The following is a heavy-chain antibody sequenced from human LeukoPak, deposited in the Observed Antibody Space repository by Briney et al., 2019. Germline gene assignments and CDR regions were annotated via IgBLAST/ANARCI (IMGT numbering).Heavy chain of an antibody. J-gene: IGHJ4*02. Sequence: SETLSLTCTVSGGSISTFYWSWIRQPPGKRLEWIGYIDYSGSTNYNPSLKSRVIISVDTSNNQFSLKLSSVTAADTAVYYCARGGRGYSYEIDYWGQGTLVTVSS. CDR1: GGSISTFY. CDR2: IDYSGST. V-gene: IGHV4-59*01. CDR3: ARGGRGYSYEIDY. D-gene: IGHD5-18*01.